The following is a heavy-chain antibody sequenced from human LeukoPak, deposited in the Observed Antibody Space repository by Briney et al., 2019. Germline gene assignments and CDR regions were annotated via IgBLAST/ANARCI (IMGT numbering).Heavy chain of an antibody. CDR1: GFTFSSYA. J-gene: IGHJ6*02. D-gene: IGHD2-2*03. CDR2: ISSNGGST. V-gene: IGHV3-64D*06. CDR3: VKGHGYCSRTSCYVPFIYSYYYGMDV. Sequence: PGGSLRLSCSASGFTFSSYAMHWVRQAPGKGLEYVSAISSNGGSTYYADSVKGRFTISRDNSKNTLYLQMSSLRAEDTAVYYCVKGHGYCSRTSCYVPFIYSYYYGMDVWGQGTTVTVSS.